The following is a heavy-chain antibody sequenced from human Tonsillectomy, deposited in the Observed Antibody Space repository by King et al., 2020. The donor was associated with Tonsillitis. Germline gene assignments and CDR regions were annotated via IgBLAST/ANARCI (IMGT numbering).Heavy chain of an antibody. CDR3: ARSWGDSSSWYFDL. Sequence: QLVQSGAEVKKPGASVKVSCKASGNTFTGYYMHWVRQAPGQGLEWMGRINPNSGGTNYAQKFQGRVTMTRDTSISTAYMELSRLRSDDTVVYYCARSWGDSSSWYFDLRGRGTLVTVSS. CDR1: GNTFTGYY. J-gene: IGHJ2*01. D-gene: IGHD3-22*01. CDR2: INPNSGGT. V-gene: IGHV1-2*05.